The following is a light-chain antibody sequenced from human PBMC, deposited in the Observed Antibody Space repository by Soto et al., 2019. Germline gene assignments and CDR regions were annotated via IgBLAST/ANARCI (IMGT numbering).Light chain of an antibody. CDR1: GSNIGSNT. CDR2: SND. CDR3: EAWDDSLSGPV. Sequence: QSVVTQPPSTSGTPGQRVTISCSGSGSNIGSNTVNWYQQLPGTAPKVVIHSNDQRPSGVPDRFSGSKSGTSASLAISGPQSEDEADYYCEAWDDSLSGPVFGGGTKVTVL. J-gene: IGLJ2*01. V-gene: IGLV1-44*01.